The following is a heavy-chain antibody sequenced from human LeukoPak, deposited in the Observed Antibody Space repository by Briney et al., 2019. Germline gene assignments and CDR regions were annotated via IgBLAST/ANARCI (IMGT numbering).Heavy chain of an antibody. CDR1: GDSMNSGSYY. Sequence: SETLSLTCTVSGDSMNSGSYYWGWIRQPPGKGLEWIGSIFYSGSTFYNPSLKSRVTISVDTSKNQFSLRLTSMTAADTTVYYCPRLTYEIVRGTAYGYWYFDLWGRGTLVTVSS. D-gene: IGHD3-9*01. CDR2: IFYSGST. CDR3: PRLTYEIVRGTAYGYWYFDL. J-gene: IGHJ2*01. V-gene: IGHV4-39*01.